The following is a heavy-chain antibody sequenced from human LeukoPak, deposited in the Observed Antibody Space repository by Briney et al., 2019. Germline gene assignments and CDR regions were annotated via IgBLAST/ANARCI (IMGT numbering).Heavy chain of an antibody. CDR2: LSGGGGDT. CDR1: GFNFRSYG. J-gene: IGHJ5*02. Sequence: GGSLRLSCAASGFNFRSYGMRSVRQAPGKGLEWVSALSGGGGDTYYADSVKGRFIISRDNSKNTLYLQMNSLRAEDTAVYFCAKGFIDWFDPWGQGTLVTVSS. V-gene: IGHV3-23*01. CDR3: AKGFIDWFDP.